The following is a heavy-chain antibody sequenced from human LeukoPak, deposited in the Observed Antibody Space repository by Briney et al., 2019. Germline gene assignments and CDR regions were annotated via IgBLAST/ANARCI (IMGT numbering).Heavy chain of an antibody. J-gene: IGHJ4*02. D-gene: IGHD4-23*01. CDR2: IKQDGGEE. V-gene: IGHV3-7*01. CDR3: ARVGGNVDY. Sequence: GGSLRLSCAASGFTFSNYWMNWVRQAPGKGLEWVANIKQDGGEESYVDSGKGRFTISRDNAKNSLHLQMNSLRAEDTAVYYCARVGGNVDYWGQGTLVPVSS. CDR1: GFTFSNYW.